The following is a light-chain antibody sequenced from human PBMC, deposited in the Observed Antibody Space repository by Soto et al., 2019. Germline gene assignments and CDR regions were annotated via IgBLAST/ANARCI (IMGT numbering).Light chain of an antibody. V-gene: IGLV2-11*01. CDR1: RSDVGGYNY. CDR3: CSYGGGYTPLV. Sequence: QSVLTQPRSVSGSPGQSVTISCTGSRSDVGGYNYVSWYQQHPGKAPKLMIYDVSKRPSGVPGRFSGSKSGNTASLTISGLQAEDEAYYYCCSYGGGYTPLVFGGGTKLTVL. J-gene: IGLJ2*01. CDR2: DVS.